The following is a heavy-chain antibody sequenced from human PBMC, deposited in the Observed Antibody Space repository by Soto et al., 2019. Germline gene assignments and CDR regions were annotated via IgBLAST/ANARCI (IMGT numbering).Heavy chain of an antibody. D-gene: IGHD3-22*01. CDR1: GFTFSFCA. CDR3: VKGNSDSYYYFDY. CDR2: MRGSNGDT. J-gene: IGHJ4*02. V-gene: IGHV3-23*01. Sequence: EVQLLESGGALVQPGESLRLSCAASGFTFSFCAMSWVRQAPGKGMEWVSSMRGSNGDTSYADSVKGRFTISRDNSKNTLYLQINSLRVEDTALYCCVKGNSDSYYYFDYWGQGALVTVSS.